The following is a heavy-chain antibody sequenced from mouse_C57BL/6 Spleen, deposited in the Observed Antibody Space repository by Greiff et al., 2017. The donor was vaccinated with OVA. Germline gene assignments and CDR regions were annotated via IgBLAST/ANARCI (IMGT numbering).Heavy chain of an antibody. V-gene: IGHV3-8*01. CDR3: ARYRDYYGSSYVGYFDV. D-gene: IGHD1-1*01. J-gene: IGHJ1*03. Sequence: EVKLQESGPGLAKPSQTLSLTCSVTGYSITSDYWNWIRKFPGNKLEYMGYISYSGSTYYNPSLKSRISITRDTSKNQYYLQLNSVTTEDTATYYCARYRDYYGSSYVGYFDVWGTGTTVTVSS. CDR2: ISYSGST. CDR1: GYSITSDY.